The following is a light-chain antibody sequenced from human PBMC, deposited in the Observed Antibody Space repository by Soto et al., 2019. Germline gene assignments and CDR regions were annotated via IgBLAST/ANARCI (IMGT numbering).Light chain of an antibody. CDR2: WAS. CDR3: QQYYSTPF. Sequence: DIVMTQSPDSLAVSLGERATINCKSSQSVLYSSNNKNYLAWYQQKPGQPPKLLIYWASTRESGVPDRFSGSGSGIDFTLTISSLQAEDVAVYYCQQYYSTPFFGPGTKVDIK. J-gene: IGKJ3*01. CDR1: QSVLYSSNNKNY. V-gene: IGKV4-1*01.